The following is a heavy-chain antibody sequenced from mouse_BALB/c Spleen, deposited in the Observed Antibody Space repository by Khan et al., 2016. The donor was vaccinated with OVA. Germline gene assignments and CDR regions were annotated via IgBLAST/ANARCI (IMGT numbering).Heavy chain of an antibody. Sequence: EVQLQESGPGLVKPSQSLSLTRTVTGYSITSDYAWNWIRQFPGNKLEWMGYISSTGSTSYNPSLKSRISITRDTSKNQFFLHLNSVTTEDTATYDCARSLYYSDSYAMDYWGQGTSVTVAS. V-gene: IGHV3-2*02. CDR2: ISSTGST. CDR3: ARSLYYSDSYAMDY. J-gene: IGHJ4*01. D-gene: IGHD2-13*01. CDR1: GYSITSDYA.